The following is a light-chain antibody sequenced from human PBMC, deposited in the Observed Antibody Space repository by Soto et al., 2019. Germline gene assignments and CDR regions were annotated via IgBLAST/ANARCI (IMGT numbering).Light chain of an antibody. V-gene: IGLV3-1*01. CDR1: KLGGKY. CDR3: QAWDSSTAV. CDR2: QDT. J-gene: IGLJ2*01. Sequence: SYELTQPPSVSVSPGQTASITCSGDKLGGKYVCWYQQKPGQSPVVVIYQDTKRPSGIPERFSGSNSGNTATLTISGTQAMDEADYYCQAWDSSTAVFGGGTQLTVL.